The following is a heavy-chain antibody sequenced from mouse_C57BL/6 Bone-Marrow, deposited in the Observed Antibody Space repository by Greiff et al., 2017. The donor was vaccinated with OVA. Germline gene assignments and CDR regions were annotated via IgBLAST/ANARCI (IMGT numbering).Heavy chain of an antibody. J-gene: IGHJ3*01. Sequence: EVKLVESGGGLVQPGGSLKLSCAASGFTFSDYYMYWVRQTPEKRLEWVAYISNGGGSTYYPDTVKGRFTISRDNAKNTLYLQMSRLKSEDTAMYYCARSIYYDYDGFAYWGQGTLVTVSA. CDR3: ARSIYYDYDGFAY. V-gene: IGHV5-12*01. CDR2: ISNGGGST. CDR1: GFTFSDYY. D-gene: IGHD2-4*01.